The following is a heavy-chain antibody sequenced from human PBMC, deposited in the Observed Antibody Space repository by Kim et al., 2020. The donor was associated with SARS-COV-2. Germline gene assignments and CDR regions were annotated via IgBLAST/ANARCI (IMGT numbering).Heavy chain of an antibody. D-gene: IGHD3-9*01. V-gene: IGHV1-3*01. J-gene: IGHJ4*02. CDR2: INAGNGNT. Sequence: ASVKVSCKASGYTFTSYAMHWVRQAPGQRLEWMGWINAGNGNTKYSQKLQGRVTITRDTSASTAYMELSSLRSEDTAVYYCARSGDFDWFLDYWGQGTLVTVSS. CDR3: ARSGDFDWFLDY. CDR1: GYTFTSYA.